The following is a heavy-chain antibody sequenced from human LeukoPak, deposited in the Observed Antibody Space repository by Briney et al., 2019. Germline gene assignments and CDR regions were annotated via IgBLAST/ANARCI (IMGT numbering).Heavy chain of an antibody. CDR2: IVTSGSTI. D-gene: IGHD1-14*01. CDR3: ARILGLTLDY. Sequence: GGSLRLSCAASGFTFSSYWMTWVRQAPGKGLEWVSYIVTSGSTIYYADSVKGRFTISRDNAKNSLYLQMNSLRDEDTAVYYCARILGLTLDYWGQGALVTVSS. CDR1: GFTFSSYW. V-gene: IGHV3-48*02. J-gene: IGHJ4*02.